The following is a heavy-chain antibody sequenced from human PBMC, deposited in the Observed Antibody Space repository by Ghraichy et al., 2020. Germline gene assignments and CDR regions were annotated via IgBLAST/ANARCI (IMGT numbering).Heavy chain of an antibody. Sequence: SETLSLTCAVYGGSFSGYYWSWIRQPPGKGLEWIGEINHSGSTNYNPSLKSRVTISVDTSKNQFSLKLSSVTAADTAVYYCARGISKRSRPYDFWSGYPNWFDPWGQGTLVTVSS. CDR2: INHSGST. V-gene: IGHV4-34*01. CDR1: GGSFSGYY. D-gene: IGHD3-3*01. J-gene: IGHJ5*02. CDR3: ARGISKRSRPYDFWSGYPNWFDP.